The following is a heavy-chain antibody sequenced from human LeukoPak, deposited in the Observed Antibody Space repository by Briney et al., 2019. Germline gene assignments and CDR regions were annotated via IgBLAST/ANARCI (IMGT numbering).Heavy chain of an antibody. Sequence: GGSLRLSCVASGFTSSDYAMNWVRQAPGKGLEWVSTFKTKYNQVYYAESVRGRFTISTDNSKNTVYLQMNSLRAEDTALYYCARSVPDYTRFDYWGQGALVTVSS. CDR1: GFTSSDYA. CDR3: ARSVPDYTRFDY. J-gene: IGHJ4*02. V-gene: IGHV3-23*05. CDR2: FKTKYNQV. D-gene: IGHD4-11*01.